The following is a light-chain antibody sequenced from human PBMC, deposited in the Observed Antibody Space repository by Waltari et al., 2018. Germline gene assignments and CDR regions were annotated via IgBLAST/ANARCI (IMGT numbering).Light chain of an antibody. Sequence: EIVMTQSPATLSVSPGERATVSCRASQSVSRMLAWYHQKPGQSPRLLIYDASTRATGLPARFSGSGSGTEFTLIISSMQSEDFAVYYCQQYKNWPRTFGQGTKVEIK. V-gene: IGKV3-15*01. J-gene: IGKJ1*01. CDR1: QSVSRM. CDR2: DAS. CDR3: QQYKNWPRT.